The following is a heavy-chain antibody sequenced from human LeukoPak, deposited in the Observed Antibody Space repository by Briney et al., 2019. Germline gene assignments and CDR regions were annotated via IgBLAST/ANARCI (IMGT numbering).Heavy chain of an antibody. CDR1: GFTLSSYW. D-gene: IGHD6-19*01. J-gene: IGHJ5*02. Sequence: GGSLRLSCAASGFTLSSYWMHWVRQAPGKGLVWVSRINPDGSSTSYADSVKGRFTISRDNAKNTLYLQMNSLRVEDTAVYYCARVDIGGWYWLDPWGQGTPVTVSS. CDR2: INPDGSST. V-gene: IGHV3-74*01. CDR3: ARVDIGGWYWLDP.